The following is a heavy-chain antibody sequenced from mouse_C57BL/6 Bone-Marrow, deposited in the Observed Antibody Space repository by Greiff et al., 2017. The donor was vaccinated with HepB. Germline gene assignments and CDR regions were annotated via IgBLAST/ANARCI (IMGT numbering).Heavy chain of an antibody. V-gene: IGHV1-81*01. D-gene: IGHD3-2*02. CDR3: ARSSGYVFAMDY. CDR2: IYPRSGNT. J-gene: IGHJ4*01. CDR1: GYTFTSYG. Sequence: QVQLKESGAELARPGASVKLSCKASGYTFTSYGISWVKQRTGQGLEWIGEIYPRSGNTYYNEKFKGKATLTADKSSSTAYMELRSLTSEDSAVYFCARSSGYVFAMDYWGQGTSVTVSS.